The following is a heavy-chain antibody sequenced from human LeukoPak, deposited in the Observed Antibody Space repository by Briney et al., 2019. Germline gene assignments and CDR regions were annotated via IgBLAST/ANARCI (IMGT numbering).Heavy chain of an antibody. Sequence: GGSLRLSCAAPGFTFSSYAMSWVRQAPGKGLEWVSAISGSGGSTYYADSVKGRFTISRDNSKNTLYLQMNSLRAEDTAVYYCAKDGTMVRGVIIPYYFDYWGQGTLVTVSS. D-gene: IGHD3-10*01. V-gene: IGHV3-23*01. CDR1: GFTFSSYA. CDR3: AKDGTMVRGVIIPYYFDY. CDR2: ISGSGGST. J-gene: IGHJ4*02.